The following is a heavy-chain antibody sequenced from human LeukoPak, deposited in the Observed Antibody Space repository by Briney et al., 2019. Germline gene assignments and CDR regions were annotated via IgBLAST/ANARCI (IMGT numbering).Heavy chain of an antibody. CDR2: IYYSGST. CDR3: ARVRSDYYDSSGLDY. CDR1: GGSISSGDYY. Sequence: SETLSLTCTVSGGSISSGDYYWSWIRQPPGKGLEWIGYIYYSGSTYYNPSLKSRVTISVDTSKNQFSLKLSSVTAADTAVYYCARVRSDYYDSSGLDYWGQGTLVTVSS. D-gene: IGHD3-22*01. J-gene: IGHJ4*02. V-gene: IGHV4-30-4*08.